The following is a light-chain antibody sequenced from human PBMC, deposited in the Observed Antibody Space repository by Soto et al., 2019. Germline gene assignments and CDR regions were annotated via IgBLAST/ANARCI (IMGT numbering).Light chain of an antibody. V-gene: IGLV2-18*01. Sequence: QSVLAQPSSVSGSPGQSVTISCTATTTDIDNYDSVSWYQQAPGTAPKLIIYDVNNRPSGAPGRFSGSTSGNTASLTISGLQAEDETDYFCSLYSSNGSLIFGPGTKVTVL. CDR1: TTDIDNYDS. CDR2: DVN. J-gene: IGLJ1*01. CDR3: SLYSSNGSLI.